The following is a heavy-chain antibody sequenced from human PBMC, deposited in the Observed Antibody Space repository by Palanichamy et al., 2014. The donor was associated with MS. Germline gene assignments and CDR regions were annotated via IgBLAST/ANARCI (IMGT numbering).Heavy chain of an antibody. CDR2: ISSSASTI. CDR1: GLTLSTYS. Sequence: LVESGGGLVQPGESLRLSCVASGLTLSTYSMNWVRQAPGKGLEWISYISSSASTIYYEDSLKGRFTISRDNAKNSLYLQVNSLRDEDTAVYYCARGWRDCSSDSCYKKGYYSYVMDVWGQGTTVTVSS. J-gene: IGHJ6*02. CDR3: ARGWRDCSSDSCYKKGYYSYVMDV. V-gene: IGHV3-48*02. D-gene: IGHD2-2*02.